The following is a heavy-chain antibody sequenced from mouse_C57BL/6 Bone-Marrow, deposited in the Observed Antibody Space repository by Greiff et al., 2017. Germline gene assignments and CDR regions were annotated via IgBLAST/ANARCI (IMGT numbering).Heavy chain of an antibody. D-gene: IGHD2-4*01. Sequence: EVKLVESGGGLVQPGGSLKLSCAASGFTFSDYYMYWVRQTPEKRLEWVAYISNGGGSTYYPDTVKGRFTISRDNAKNTLYLQMSRLKSEDTAMYYCARQGYDYGYAMDYWGQGTSVTVSS. V-gene: IGHV5-12*01. CDR2: ISNGGGST. J-gene: IGHJ4*01. CDR1: GFTFSDYY. CDR3: ARQGYDYGYAMDY.